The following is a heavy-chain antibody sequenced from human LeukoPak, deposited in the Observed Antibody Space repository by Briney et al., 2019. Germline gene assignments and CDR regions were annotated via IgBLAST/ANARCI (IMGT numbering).Heavy chain of an antibody. CDR1: GGSISSYY. D-gene: IGHD3-22*01. CDR3: ARYYDSSGCFDY. Sequence: ETLSLTCTVSGGSISSYYWSWIRQPPGKGLEWIGYIYYSGSTNYNPSLKSRVTISVDTSKSQFSLKLSSVTAADTAVYYCARYYDSSGCFDYWGQGTLVTVSS. J-gene: IGHJ4*02. V-gene: IGHV4-59*08. CDR2: IYYSGST.